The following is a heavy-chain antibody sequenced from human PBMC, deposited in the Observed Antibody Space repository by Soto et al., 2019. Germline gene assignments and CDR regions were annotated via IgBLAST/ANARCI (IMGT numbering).Heavy chain of an antibody. CDR2: VFYSGST. CDR3: ARDMYSRQNWFDP. CDR1: GASITSFS. J-gene: IGHJ5*02. V-gene: IGHV4-59*13. D-gene: IGHD6-13*01. Sequence: SETLSLTCSVSGASITSFSWSWIRQSPDKCLEWIGYVFYSGSTTYNPSLKSRVTLSIDKSKNQFSLKLTSVTAADTAIYFCARDMYSRQNWFDPWGQGTLVTVSS.